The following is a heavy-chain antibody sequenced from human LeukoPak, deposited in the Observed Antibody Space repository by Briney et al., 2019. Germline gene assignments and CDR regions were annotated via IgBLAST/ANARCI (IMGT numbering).Heavy chain of an antibody. CDR2: ISSSGSTK. V-gene: IGHV3-11*01. CDR3: ARVQYPNAFDI. D-gene: IGHD2-2*02. CDR1: GFTLSDYY. Sequence: GSLRLSCAASGFTLSDYYMSWIRQAPGKGLEWVSYISSSGSTKYYADSVKGRFTISRDNAKNSLYLQMNSLRAEGTAVYYCARVQYPNAFDIWGQGTMVTVSS. J-gene: IGHJ3*02.